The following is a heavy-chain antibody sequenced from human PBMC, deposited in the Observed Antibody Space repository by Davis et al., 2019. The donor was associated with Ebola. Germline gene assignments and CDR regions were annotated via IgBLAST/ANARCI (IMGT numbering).Heavy chain of an antibody. CDR2: IYYTGST. D-gene: IGHD3-22*01. Sequence: SETLSLTCTVSGGSINTNKYLWGWIRQPPGKGLEWIGSIYYTGSTFYNPSLKSRVGIFVDTSKNQFSLKLSSVTAADTAVYYCARDRSDSSGYYLYYYYGMDVWGKGTTVTVSS. CDR1: GGSINTNKYL. V-gene: IGHV4-39*07. CDR3: ARDRSDSSGYYLYYYYGMDV. J-gene: IGHJ6*04.